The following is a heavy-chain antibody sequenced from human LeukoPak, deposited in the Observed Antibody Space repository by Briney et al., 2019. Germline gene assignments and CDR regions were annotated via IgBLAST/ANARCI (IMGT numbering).Heavy chain of an antibody. J-gene: IGHJ4*02. V-gene: IGHV3-53*01. CDR3: ARDNYDFWSGTHYFDY. CDR2: IYSGGST. CDR1: GFTVSSNY. Sequence: PGGSLRLSCAASGFTVSSNYMSWVRQAPGKGLEWVSVIYSGGSTYYADSVKGRFTISRGNSKNTLYLQMNSLRAEDTAVYYCARDNYDFWSGTHYFDYWGQGTLVTVSS. D-gene: IGHD3-3*01.